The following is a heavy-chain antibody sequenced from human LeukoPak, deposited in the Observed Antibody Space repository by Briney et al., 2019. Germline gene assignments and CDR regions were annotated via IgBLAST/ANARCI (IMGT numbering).Heavy chain of an antibody. V-gene: IGHV5-51*01. CDR1: GYSFTNYW. CDR2: IYPGDSDT. D-gene: IGHD3-10*01. Sequence: RLGESLKISCKGSGYSFTNYWIDWVRQMPGKGLEWMGIIYPGDSDTRYSPSFQGQVTISADKSISTAYLQWSSLKASDTAMYYCARRALSSITLTELNYWGQGTLVTVSS. J-gene: IGHJ4*02. CDR3: ARRALSSITLTELNY.